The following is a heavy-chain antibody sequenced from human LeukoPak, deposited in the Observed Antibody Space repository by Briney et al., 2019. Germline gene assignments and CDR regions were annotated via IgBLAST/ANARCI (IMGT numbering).Heavy chain of an antibody. D-gene: IGHD3-10*01. CDR1: GFTFSSYG. CDR2: ISGSGGST. CDR3: AKERRVWFGELGPFDY. Sequence: GGSLRLSCAASGFTFSSYGMSWVRQAPGKGLEWVSAISGSGGSTYYADSVKGRFTISRDNSKNTLYLQMNSLRAEDTAVYCCAKERRVWFGELGPFDYWGQGTLVTVSS. J-gene: IGHJ4*02. V-gene: IGHV3-23*01.